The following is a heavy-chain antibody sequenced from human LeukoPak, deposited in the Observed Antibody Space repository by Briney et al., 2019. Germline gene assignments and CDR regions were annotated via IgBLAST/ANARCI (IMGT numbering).Heavy chain of an antibody. D-gene: IGHD1-26*01. V-gene: IGHV3-23*01. Sequence: PGGSLRLSCAASGFTFSSYWMSWVRQAPGKGLEWVSAISGSGGSSYYADSVKGRFTISRGTSNSTLLLQMNSLRAEDTAVYYCAKGAYVSYALASGAFDIWGLGTMVTVSS. CDR3: AKGAYVSYALASGAFDI. CDR1: GFTFSSYW. J-gene: IGHJ3*02. CDR2: ISGSGGSS.